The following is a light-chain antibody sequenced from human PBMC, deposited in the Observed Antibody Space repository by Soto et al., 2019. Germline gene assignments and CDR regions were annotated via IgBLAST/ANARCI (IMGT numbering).Light chain of an antibody. V-gene: IGLV2-8*01. CDR3: GSYGGSNNWV. CDR1: TSDIGRYNY. CDR2: EVR. J-gene: IGLJ3*02. Sequence: QSVLTQPPSASGSHGQSVTISCTGTTSDIGRYNYVSWYQQHPGTAPKLIIYEVRKRPSGVPDRFSASKSANSASLTVSGLQPEDEADYYCGSYGGSNNWVFGGGTQLTVL.